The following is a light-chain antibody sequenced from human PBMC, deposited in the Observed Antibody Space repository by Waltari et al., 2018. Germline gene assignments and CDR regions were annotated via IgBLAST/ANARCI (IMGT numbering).Light chain of an antibody. V-gene: IGLV3-1*01. J-gene: IGLJ3*02. CDR1: QLGHKF. CDR3: QTWDGTTAV. Sequence: SYELTQPPSVSVSPGQTASIPCSGDQLGHKFASWYQQKTGQSPVVVIYEDKKRPSGLTERFSGSNSGNAATLTISGTQAVDEADYYCQTWDGTTAVFGGGTKLTVL. CDR2: EDK.